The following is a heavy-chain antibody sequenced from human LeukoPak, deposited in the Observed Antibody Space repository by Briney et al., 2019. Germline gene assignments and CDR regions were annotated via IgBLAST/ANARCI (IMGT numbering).Heavy chain of an antibody. CDR1: GFTFSSYA. J-gene: IGHJ4*02. CDR2: IKQDGSEK. Sequence: GRSLRLSCAASGFTFSSYAMHWVRQAPGKGLEWVANIKQDGSEKYYVDSVKGRFTISRDNAKNSLYMQMNSLRAEDTAVYYCARDAGIAARPFDYWGQGTLVTVSS. D-gene: IGHD6-6*01. V-gene: IGHV3-7*01. CDR3: ARDAGIAARPFDY.